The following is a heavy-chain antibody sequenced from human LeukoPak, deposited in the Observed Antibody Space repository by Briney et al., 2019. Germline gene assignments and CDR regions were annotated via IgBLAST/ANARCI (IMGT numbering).Heavy chain of an antibody. V-gene: IGHV3-23*01. J-gene: IGHJ3*02. Sequence: GGSLRLSCAASGFTFSSYAMSWVRQAPGKGLEWVSAISGSGGSTYYADSVKGRFTISRDNSKNTLYLQMNSLRPADPAVYYCSSDGSSGYYDAFDIWGRGTMVTVS. CDR2: ISGSGGST. D-gene: IGHD3-22*01. CDR3: SSDGSSGYYDAFDI. CDR1: GFTFSSYA.